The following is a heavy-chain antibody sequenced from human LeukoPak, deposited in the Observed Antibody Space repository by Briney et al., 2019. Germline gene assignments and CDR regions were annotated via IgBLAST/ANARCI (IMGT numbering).Heavy chain of an antibody. Sequence: GASVKVSCKASGGTFSSYAISWVRQAPGQGLEWMGGIIPIFGTANYAQKFQGRVTITADKSTSTAYMELSRLRSDDTAVYYCARDLFYYGSGRGFDYWGQGTLVTVSS. V-gene: IGHV1-69*06. D-gene: IGHD3-10*01. J-gene: IGHJ4*02. CDR2: IIPIFGTA. CDR3: ARDLFYYGSGRGFDY. CDR1: GGTFSSYA.